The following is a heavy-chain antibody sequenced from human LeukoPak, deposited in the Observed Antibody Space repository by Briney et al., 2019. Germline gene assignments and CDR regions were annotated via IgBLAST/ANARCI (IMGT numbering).Heavy chain of an antibody. J-gene: IGHJ5*02. V-gene: IGHV3-7*01. CDR2: IKQDGSEK. CDR1: GFTFSSYA. Sequence: GGSLRLSCAASGFTFSSYAMSWVRQAPGKGLEWVANIKQDGSEKYYVDSVKGRFTISRDNAKNSLYLQMNSLRAEDTGVYYCASYCSSSSCSQRGFDPWGQGTLVTVSS. CDR3: ASYCSSSSCSQRGFDP. D-gene: IGHD2-15*01.